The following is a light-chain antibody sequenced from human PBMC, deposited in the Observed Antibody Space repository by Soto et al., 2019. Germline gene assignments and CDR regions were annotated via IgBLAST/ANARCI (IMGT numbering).Light chain of an antibody. CDR1: QYVSTTF. CDR3: QQYGSSPLT. CDR2: GTS. V-gene: IGKV3-20*01. J-gene: IGKJ4*01. Sequence: EIVLTQSPGTLSLSPGERATLSCRASQYVSTTFFAWYQQKPGQAPRLLIYGTSNRATGIPARFSGSGSGTDFTLTISRPEPEDFAVYYCQQYGSSPLTFGGGTSMELK.